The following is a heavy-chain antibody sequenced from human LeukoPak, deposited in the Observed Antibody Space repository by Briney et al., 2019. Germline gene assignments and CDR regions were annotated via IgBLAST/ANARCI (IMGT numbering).Heavy chain of an antibody. V-gene: IGHV4-59*01. J-gene: IGHJ4*02. CDR2: ISYSGNT. Sequence: SETLSLTCTGSGGSISSYYWNWIRQPPGKGLEWNGYISYSGNTNYNPSLKSRVTISVDTSKNQFSLKLSSVTAADTAVYYCARGADSSGYYSIFYFDYWGQGTLVTVSS. CDR3: ARGADSSGYYSIFYFDY. CDR1: GGSISSYY. D-gene: IGHD3-22*01.